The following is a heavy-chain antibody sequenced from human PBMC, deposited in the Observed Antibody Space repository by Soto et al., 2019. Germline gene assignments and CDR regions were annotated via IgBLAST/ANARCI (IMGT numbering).Heavy chain of an antibody. CDR1: GYTFTTYE. D-gene: IGHD3-10*01. V-gene: IGHV1-8*01. Sequence: QVQLVQSGAEVKKPWASVKVSCKASGYTFTTYEINWVRQVPGQGLEWMGWMSPSSGNTGYVDGFRGRVTVTINTSMTTAYMELSSLRSEDTSVYYCARVGGQLFGDHGMDVWGQGTTVTVSS. CDR2: MSPSSGNT. CDR3: ARVGGQLFGDHGMDV. J-gene: IGHJ6*02.